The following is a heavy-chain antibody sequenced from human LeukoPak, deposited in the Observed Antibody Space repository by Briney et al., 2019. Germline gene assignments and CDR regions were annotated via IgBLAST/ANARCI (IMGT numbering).Heavy chain of an antibody. CDR3: AKDRFRYCSSTSCSPFDY. V-gene: IGHV3-30*18. Sequence: GGSLRLSCAASGFTFSSYGMHWVRQAPGKGLEWVAVISYDGSNKYYADSVKGRFTISRDNSKNTLYLQMNSLRAEDTAVYYCAKDRFRYCSSTSCSPFDYWGQGTLVTVSS. CDR2: ISYDGSNK. D-gene: IGHD2-2*01. J-gene: IGHJ4*02. CDR1: GFTFSSYG.